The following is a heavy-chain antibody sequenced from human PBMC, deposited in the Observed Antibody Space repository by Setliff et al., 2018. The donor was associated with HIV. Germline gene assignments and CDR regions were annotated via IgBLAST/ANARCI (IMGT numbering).Heavy chain of an antibody. CDR2: ISAYNGNT. Sequence: ASVKVSCKASGYTFTSYGNSWVRQAPGQGLEWMGWISAYNGNTNSAQKLQGRVTMTTDTSTSTAYMELRSLRSDDTAVYYCTIDYGDYEGWFDPWGQGTLVTVSS. CDR3: TIDYGDYEGWFDP. CDR1: GYTFTSYG. D-gene: IGHD4-17*01. J-gene: IGHJ5*02. V-gene: IGHV1-18*01.